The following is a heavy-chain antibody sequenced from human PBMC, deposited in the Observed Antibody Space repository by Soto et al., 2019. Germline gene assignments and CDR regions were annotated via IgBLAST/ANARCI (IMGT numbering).Heavy chain of an antibody. CDR1: GYTLASYG. D-gene: IGHD6-19*01. J-gene: IGHJ5*02. Sequence: GASVKLYCNASGYTLASYGLSWVRQAPGQGLEWVASISARSGDTNSAQKFQDRVTLTTDTSTSTAYMELSSLRSEDTAVYYCAREGYSSGWFGNWFDPWGQGTLVTVS. CDR2: ISARSGDT. V-gene: IGHV1-18*01. CDR3: AREGYSSGWFGNWFDP.